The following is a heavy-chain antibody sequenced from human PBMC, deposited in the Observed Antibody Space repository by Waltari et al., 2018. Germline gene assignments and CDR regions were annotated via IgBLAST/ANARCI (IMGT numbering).Heavy chain of an antibody. D-gene: IGHD3-3*01. CDR1: GYTFTSYY. V-gene: IGHV1-46*01. CDR2: INPSGGRT. Sequence: QVQLVQSGAEVKKPGASVKVSCKASGYTFTSYYMHWVRQAPGQGLGWMGIINPSGGRTSYAQKFQGRVTMTRDTSTSTVYMELSSLRSEDTAVYYCARARNYDFWSGWFDVWGQGTTVTVSS. J-gene: IGHJ6*02. CDR3: ARARNYDFWSGWFDV.